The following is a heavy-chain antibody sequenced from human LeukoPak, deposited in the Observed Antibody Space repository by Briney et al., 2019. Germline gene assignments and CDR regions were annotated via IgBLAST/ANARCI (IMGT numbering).Heavy chain of an antibody. CDR2: INHSGST. J-gene: IGHJ4*02. Sequence: SETLSLTCAVYGGSFSRYYWSWIRQPPGKGLEWIGEINHSGSTNYNPSLKSRVTISVDTSKNQFSLKLSSVAAADTAVYYCATGGDTAMATGFDYWGQGTLVTVSS. CDR3: ATGGDTAMATGFDY. CDR1: GGSFSRYY. D-gene: IGHD5-18*01. V-gene: IGHV4-34*01.